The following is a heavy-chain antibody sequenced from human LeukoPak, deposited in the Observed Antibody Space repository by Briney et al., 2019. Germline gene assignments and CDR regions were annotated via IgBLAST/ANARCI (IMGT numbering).Heavy chain of an antibody. Sequence: ASVKVSCKASGYTFTGYYMHWVRQAPGQGLEWMGWINPNSGGTNYAQKFQGRVTMTRDTSISTAYMELSMLRSDDTAVYYCARDPTWATSGWYNFDYWGQGTPVTVSS. V-gene: IGHV1-2*02. CDR1: GYTFTGYY. J-gene: IGHJ4*02. D-gene: IGHD6-19*01. CDR2: INPNSGGT. CDR3: ARDPTWATSGWYNFDY.